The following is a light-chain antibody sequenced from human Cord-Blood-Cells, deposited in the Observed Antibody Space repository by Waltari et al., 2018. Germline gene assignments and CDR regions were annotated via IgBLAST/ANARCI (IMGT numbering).Light chain of an antibody. J-gene: IGLJ2*01. CDR3: AAWDDSLNVV. CDR1: SSNIGSNT. CDR2: SNH. V-gene: IGLV1-44*01. Sequence: QSVLTQPPSASGTPGQRVTISCSGSSSNIGSNTVNWYQQLPGTTPKLLIYSNHQRPLGVPDRFSGSKFGTSASLAISGLQSEDEADYYCAAWDDSLNVVFGGGTKLTVL.